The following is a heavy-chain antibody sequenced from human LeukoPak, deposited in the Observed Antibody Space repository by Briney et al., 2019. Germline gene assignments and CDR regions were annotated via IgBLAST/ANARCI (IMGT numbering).Heavy chain of an antibody. D-gene: IGHD3-10*01. CDR2: IIPIFGTA. CDR3: ARAPRARGHFDY. Sequence: SVKVSCKASGYTFTSYGISWVRQAPGQGLEWMGGIIPIFGTANYAQKFQGRVTITADESTSTAYMELSSLRSEDTAVYYCARAPRARGHFDYWGQGTLVTVSS. CDR1: GYTFTSYG. V-gene: IGHV1-69*13. J-gene: IGHJ4*02.